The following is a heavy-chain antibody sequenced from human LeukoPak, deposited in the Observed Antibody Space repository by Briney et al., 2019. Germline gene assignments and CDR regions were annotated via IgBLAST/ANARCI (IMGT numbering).Heavy chain of an antibody. CDR3: ARDDFWSGKPDY. V-gene: IGHV3-48*01. J-gene: IGHJ4*02. D-gene: IGHD3-3*01. CDR1: GFTFSGYS. CDR2: ISSSSSTM. Sequence: GGSLRLSCAASGFTFSGYSMKWVRQAPGKGLEWVSYISSSSSTMYYADSVKGRFTISRHNAKNSLYLQMNSLRAKDTAVYYCARDDFWSGKPDYWGQGTLVTVSS.